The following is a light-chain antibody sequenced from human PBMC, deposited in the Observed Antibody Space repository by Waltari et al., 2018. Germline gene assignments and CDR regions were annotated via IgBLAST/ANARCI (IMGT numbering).Light chain of an antibody. Sequence: QSALTLPRPVSGSPGQSVTTSRTGTSIDVGRYDYVSWYQQRPAEPPKVLMYDVIKRPSGVPDRFFGSKSGDTASLTISGLQTEDEGHYYCCSDGGAYSVLFGGGTKLTVL. CDR3: CSDGGAYSVL. CDR1: SIDVGRYDY. V-gene: IGLV2-11*01. CDR2: DVI. J-gene: IGLJ2*01.